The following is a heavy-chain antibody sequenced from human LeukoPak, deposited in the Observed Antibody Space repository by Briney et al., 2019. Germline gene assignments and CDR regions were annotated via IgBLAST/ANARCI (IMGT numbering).Heavy chain of an antibody. V-gene: IGHV4-4*07. CDR3: ARMYYYASRGRAVFDD. CDR1: GGSISSYY. J-gene: IGHJ4*02. Sequence: PSETLSLTCTVSGGSISSYYWSWIRQPPGKGLEWIGRIYTSGSTNYNPSLKSRVTISVDKSKNQFSLQLNSVTAADTAVYYCARMYYYASRGRAVFDDWGQGTLVTVSS. D-gene: IGHD3-22*01. CDR2: IYTSGST.